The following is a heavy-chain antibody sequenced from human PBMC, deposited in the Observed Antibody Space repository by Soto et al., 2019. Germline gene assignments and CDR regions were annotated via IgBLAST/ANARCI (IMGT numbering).Heavy chain of an antibody. J-gene: IGHJ4*02. CDR2: IYPGDSET. D-gene: IGHD6-13*01. V-gene: IGHV5-51*01. Sequence: EESLKISCQCSGYTFSNFWIAWVRQLPGKGLEYMGIIYPGDSETRYSPSFHGKVTISADRSIGTAYLQWSSLEASDSAFYFCARSPRSSPYFDYWGQGALVTVSS. CDR1: GYTFSNFW. CDR3: ARSPRSSPYFDY.